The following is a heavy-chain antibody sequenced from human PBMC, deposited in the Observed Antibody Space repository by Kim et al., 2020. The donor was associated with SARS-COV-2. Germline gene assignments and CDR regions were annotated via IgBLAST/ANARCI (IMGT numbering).Heavy chain of an antibody. D-gene: IGHD3-16*01. J-gene: IGHJ5*02. V-gene: IGHV3-66*01. Sequence: YYGNSMRGRFTVSRDHSKNSLYFQLTSLRPDDTAVYYCPLSLRDGVLCSGPWGQGALVTVSS. CDR3: PLSLRDGVLCSGP.